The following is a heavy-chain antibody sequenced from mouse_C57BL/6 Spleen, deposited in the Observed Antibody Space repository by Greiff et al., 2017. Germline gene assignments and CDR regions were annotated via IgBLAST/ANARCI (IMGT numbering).Heavy chain of an antibody. CDR1: GYAFSSYW. V-gene: IGHV1-80*01. J-gene: IGHJ2*01. Sequence: VKLMESGAELVKPGASVKISCKASGYAFSSYWMNWVKQRPGKGLEWIGQIYPGDGDTNYNGKFKGKATLTADKSSSTAYMQLSSLTSEDSAVYFCARFGYDTGYYFDYWGQGTTLTVSS. D-gene: IGHD2-2*01. CDR3: ARFGYDTGYYFDY. CDR2: IYPGDGDT.